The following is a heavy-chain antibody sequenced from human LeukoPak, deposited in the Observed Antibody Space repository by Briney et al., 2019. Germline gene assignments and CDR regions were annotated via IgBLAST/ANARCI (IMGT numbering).Heavy chain of an antibody. J-gene: IGHJ6*04. V-gene: IGHV3-11*04. Sequence: GGSLRLSCAASGFTFSNAWMSWFRQAPGKGLEWVSYISSSGSTIYYADSVKGRFTISRDNAKNSLYLQMNSLRAEDTAVYYCAELGITMIGGVWGKGTTVTISS. CDR2: ISSSGSTI. D-gene: IGHD3-10*02. CDR3: AELGITMIGGV. CDR1: GFTFSNAW.